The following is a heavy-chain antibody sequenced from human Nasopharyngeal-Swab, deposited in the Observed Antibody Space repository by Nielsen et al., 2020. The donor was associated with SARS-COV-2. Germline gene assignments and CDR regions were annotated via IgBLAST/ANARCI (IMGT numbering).Heavy chain of an antibody. CDR1: GFTFSSYS. CDR3: ARDRDIVVVPAAMGILYYYGIDV. D-gene: IGHD2-2*01. Sequence: GESLKISCAASGFTFSSYSMNWVRQAPGKGLEWVSSISSSSSYIYYADSVKGRFTISRDNAKNSLYLQMNSLRAEDTAVYYCARDRDIVVVPAAMGILYYYGIDVWGQGTTVTVSS. CDR2: ISSSSSYI. J-gene: IGHJ6*02. V-gene: IGHV3-21*01.